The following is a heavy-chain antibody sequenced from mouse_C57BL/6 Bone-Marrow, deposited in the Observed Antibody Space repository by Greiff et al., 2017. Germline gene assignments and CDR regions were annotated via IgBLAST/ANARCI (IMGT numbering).Heavy chain of an antibody. CDR3: ARDYYGSSFDY. J-gene: IGHJ2*01. D-gene: IGHD1-1*01. V-gene: IGHV1-53*01. CDR1: GYTFTSYW. CDR2: INPSNGGT. Sequence: QVQLQQPGTELVKPGASVKLSCKASGYTFTSYWMHWVKQRPGQGLEWIGNINPSNGGTNYNEKFQSKATLTVDKSSITAYMQLSSLTSEVSAVYYCARDYYGSSFDYWGQGTTLTVSS.